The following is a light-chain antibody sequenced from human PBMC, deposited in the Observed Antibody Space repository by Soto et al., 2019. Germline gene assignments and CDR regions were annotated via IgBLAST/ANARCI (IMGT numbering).Light chain of an antibody. J-gene: IGKJ4*01. CDR2: RAS. Sequence: DIQMTQSPSSVSASVGDRVTITCRASQGVSSWLAWYQQKPGKTPSLLIYRASSLQSAVPSRFSGSGSGTDFTLTISSLQPEDLATYHCQQADRLPLTCGGGTKVEMK. CDR3: QQADRLPLT. V-gene: IGKV1D-12*01. CDR1: QGVSSW.